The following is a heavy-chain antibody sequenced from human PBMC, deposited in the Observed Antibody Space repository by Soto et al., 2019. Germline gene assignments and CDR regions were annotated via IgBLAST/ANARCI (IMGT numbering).Heavy chain of an antibody. V-gene: IGHV1-69*02. J-gene: IGHJ3*02. CDR2: IIPILGIA. Sequence: VKVSCKASGGTFSSYTISWVRQAPGQGLEWMGRIIPILGIANYTQKFQGRVTITADKSTSTAYMELSSLRSEDTAVYYCASPGPHDAFDIWGQGTMVTVSS. CDR1: GGTFSSYT. CDR3: ASPGPHDAFDI.